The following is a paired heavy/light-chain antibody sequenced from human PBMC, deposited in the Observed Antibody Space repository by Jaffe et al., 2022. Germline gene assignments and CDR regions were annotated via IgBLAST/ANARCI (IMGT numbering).Heavy chain of an antibody. CDR2: ISGSGGST. Sequence: EVQLLESGGGLVQPGGSLRLSCAASGFTFSSYAMSWVRQAPGKGLEWVSVISGSGGSTYYADSVKGRFTISRDNSKNTLYLQMNSLRAEDTAVYYCARAYYDFWSGYYTAPYYYYYMDVWGKGTTVTVSS. CDR1: GFTFSSYA. D-gene: IGHD3-3*01. J-gene: IGHJ6*03. CDR3: ARAYYDFWSGYYTAPYYYYYMDV. V-gene: IGHV3-23*01.
Light chain of an antibody. V-gene: IGKV3-15*01. Sequence: EIVMTQSPATLSVSPGERATLSCRASQSVSSNLAWYQQKPGQAPRLLIYGASTRATGIPARFSGSGSGTEFTLTISSLQSEDFAVYYCQQYNNWPPVTFGQGTRLEIK. CDR1: QSVSSN. CDR3: QQYNNWPPVT. J-gene: IGKJ5*01. CDR2: GAS.